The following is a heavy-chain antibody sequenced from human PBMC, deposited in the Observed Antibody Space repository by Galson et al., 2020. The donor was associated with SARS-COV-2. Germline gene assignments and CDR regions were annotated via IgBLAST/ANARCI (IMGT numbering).Heavy chain of an antibody. Sequence: GGSLRLSCAASGFTFDDYAMHWVRQAPGKGLEWVSGISWNSGSIGYADSVKGRFTISRDNAKNSLYLQMNSLRAEDTALYYCASTKSSHSSGWYNPNFDYWGQGTLVTVSS. J-gene: IGHJ4*02. CDR3: ASTKSSHSSGWYNPNFDY. CDR1: GFTFDDYA. D-gene: IGHD6-19*01. CDR2: ISWNSGSI. V-gene: IGHV3-9*01.